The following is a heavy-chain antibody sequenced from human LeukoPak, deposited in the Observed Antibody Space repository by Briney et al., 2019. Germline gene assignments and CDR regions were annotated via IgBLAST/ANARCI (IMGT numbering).Heavy chain of an antibody. V-gene: IGHV3-7*03. D-gene: IGHD6-19*01. Sequence: DSVKGRFTISRDNAKNSLYLQMNSLRAEDTAVYYCARDLGIAVASFDYWGQGTLVTVSS. CDR3: ARDLGIAVASFDY. J-gene: IGHJ4*02.